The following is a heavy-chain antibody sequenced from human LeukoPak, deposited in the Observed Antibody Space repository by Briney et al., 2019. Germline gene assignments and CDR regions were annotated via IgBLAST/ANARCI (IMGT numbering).Heavy chain of an antibody. CDR2: ISAYNGNT. D-gene: IGHD3-22*01. Sequence: ASVKVSCKASGYTFTSYGISWVRQAPGQGLEWMGWISAYNGNTNYAQKLQGRVTMTTDTSTSTAYMELRSLRSDDTAVYYCARDRIFRYYDSSGYPNAFDIWGQGTMVTVSS. J-gene: IGHJ3*02. CDR3: ARDRIFRYYDSSGYPNAFDI. CDR1: GYTFTSYG. V-gene: IGHV1-18*01.